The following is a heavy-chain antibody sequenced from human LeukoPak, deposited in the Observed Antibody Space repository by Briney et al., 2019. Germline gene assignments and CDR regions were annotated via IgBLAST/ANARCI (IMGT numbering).Heavy chain of an antibody. CDR1: GASISSYY. D-gene: IGHD5-12*01. CDR2: FHYSGST. V-gene: IGHV4-59*08. CDR3: ARLGLPNAFDI. J-gene: IGHJ3*02. Sequence: PSETLSLTCTVSGASISSYYWSRIRQPPGKGLECIGYFHYSGSTNYNPSLKSRVTISVDTSRKQFSLKLNSVTAADTAIYYCARLGLPNAFDIWGQGTMVTVSS.